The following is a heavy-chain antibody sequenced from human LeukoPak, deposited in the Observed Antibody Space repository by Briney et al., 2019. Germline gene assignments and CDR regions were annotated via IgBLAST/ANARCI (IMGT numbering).Heavy chain of an antibody. V-gene: IGHV5-10-1*01. CDR2: IDPSDSYT. CDR1: GYSFTSYW. CDR3: ARHAPNGKWLQNFDY. J-gene: IGHJ4*02. Sequence: GESLKISCKGSGYSFTSYWISWVRQMPGKGLEWMGRIDPSDSYTNYSPSFQGHVTISADKSISTAYLQWSSLKASDTAMYYCARHAPNGKWLQNFDYWGQGTLVTVSS. D-gene: IGHD3-22*01.